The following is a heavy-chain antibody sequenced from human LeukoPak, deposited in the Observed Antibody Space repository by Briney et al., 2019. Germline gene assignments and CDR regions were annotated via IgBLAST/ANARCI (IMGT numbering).Heavy chain of an antibody. CDR1: GGTFSSYA. J-gene: IGHJ5*02. CDR2: IIPIFGTA. Sequence: SVKVSCKASGGTFSSYAISWVRQAPGQGLEWMGGIIPIFGTANYAQKFQGRVTITADKSTSTAYMELSSLRSEDTAVYYCARVGWFGDNWFDPWGQGTLVTVSS. D-gene: IGHD3-10*01. V-gene: IGHV1-69*06. CDR3: ARVGWFGDNWFDP.